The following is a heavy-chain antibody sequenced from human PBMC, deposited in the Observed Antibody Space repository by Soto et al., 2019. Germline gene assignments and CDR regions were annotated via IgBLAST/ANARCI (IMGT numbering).Heavy chain of an antibody. CDR1: GYSFSDEW. D-gene: IGHD2-21*02. J-gene: IGHJ3*01. CDR3: ARPTAAWLHLRPHGFDL. V-gene: IGHV5-51*03. CDR2: IYPGDDDT. Sequence: EVQLVQSGPEVKKPGESLKISCKASGYSFSDEWIGWVRQMPGKGLEWMGIIYPGDDDTRYSPSVQGQVTITADNSISTAYLQGSSLKASDTAMYYCARPTAAWLHLRPHGFDLWGQGTMVTVSS.